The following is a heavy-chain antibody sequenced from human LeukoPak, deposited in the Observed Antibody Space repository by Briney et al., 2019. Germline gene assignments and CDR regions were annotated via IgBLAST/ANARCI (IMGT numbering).Heavy chain of an antibody. CDR2: IFYSGNT. CDR3: ARHRSKWLQSSFDY. CDR1: GGSINSSSYY. Sequence: TSETLSLACTVSGGSINSSSYYWGWIRQPPGKGLEWIGSIFYSGNTYDNPSLKSRVTISVDTSKNQFSLKLNSVTAADTAVYYCARHRSKWLQSSFDYWGQGTLVTVSS. D-gene: IGHD5-24*01. V-gene: IGHV4-39*01. J-gene: IGHJ4*02.